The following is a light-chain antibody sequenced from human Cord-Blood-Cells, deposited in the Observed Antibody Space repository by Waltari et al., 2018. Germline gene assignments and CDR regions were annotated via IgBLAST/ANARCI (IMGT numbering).Light chain of an antibody. V-gene: IGKV3-11*01. Sequence: EIVLTQSPATLSLSPGERATLSCRASQSVSTYLAWYQLNTGQAPRLLIYDASNRATAIPGRFSGSGSGTAFTLTISSVEPEDFAVYYCQQRSNWPPITFGQGTRLEIK. CDR1: QSVSTY. CDR2: DAS. J-gene: IGKJ5*01. CDR3: QQRSNWPPIT.